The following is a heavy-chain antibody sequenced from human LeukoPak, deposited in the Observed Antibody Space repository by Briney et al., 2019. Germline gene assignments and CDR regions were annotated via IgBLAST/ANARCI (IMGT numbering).Heavy chain of an antibody. J-gene: IGHJ4*02. CDR1: GGSISSYY. CDR3: ARLLVSIAAGVGY. V-gene: IGHV4-59*08. CDR2: IYYSGST. Sequence: SETLSLTCTVSGGSISSYYWSWIRQPPGKGLEWIGYIYYSGSTNYNPSLKSRVTISVDTSKNQFSLKLSSVTAADTAVYYCARLLVSIAAGVGYWGQGTLVTVSS. D-gene: IGHD6-6*01.